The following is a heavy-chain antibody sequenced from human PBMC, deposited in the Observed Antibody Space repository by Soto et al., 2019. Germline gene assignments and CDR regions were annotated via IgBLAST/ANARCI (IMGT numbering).Heavy chain of an antibody. Sequence: QVQLQESGPGLVKPSQTLSLTCTVSGGSISSGDFYWSWIRQHPGKGLEGIGYIYYSGSTYYNPSLKIRVTISVDTSKNQFSLKLSSVTAADTAVYYCARSISSARNAFDIWGQGTMVTVSS. CDR2: IYYSGST. J-gene: IGHJ3*02. CDR3: ARSISSARNAFDI. V-gene: IGHV4-31*03. CDR1: GGSISSGDFY. D-gene: IGHD6-13*01.